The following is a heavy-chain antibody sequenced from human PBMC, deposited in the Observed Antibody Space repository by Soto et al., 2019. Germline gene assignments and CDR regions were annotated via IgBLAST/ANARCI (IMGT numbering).Heavy chain of an antibody. Sequence: QVQLVQSGAEVRKPGSSVKVSCKASGDTLSHYGISWVRQAPGQGLEWMGGTTPIIGTTDYAQKFQGRLTITADESTTTSYMDLSSLRFYDTAVYYFATGESSDTGHHWGQGTLVTVSS. CDR1: GDTLSHYG. CDR2: TTPIIGTT. V-gene: IGHV1-69*01. J-gene: IGHJ5*02. D-gene: IGHD5-18*01. CDR3: ATGESSDTGHH.